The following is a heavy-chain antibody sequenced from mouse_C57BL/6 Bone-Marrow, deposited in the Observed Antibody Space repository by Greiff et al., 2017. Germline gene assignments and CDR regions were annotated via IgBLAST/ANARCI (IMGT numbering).Heavy chain of an antibody. CDR1: GYAFSSSW. CDR3: AVNLPGFAY. D-gene: IGHD2-1*01. J-gene: IGHJ3*01. Sequence: QVQLQQSGPELVKPGASVKISCKASGYAFSSSWMNWVKQRPGKGLEWIGRIYPGDGDTNYNGKFKGKAKLTADKSSSTAYMQLISLTSTDSAVYFCAVNLPGFAYWGQGTLVTVSA. CDR2: IYPGDGDT. V-gene: IGHV1-82*01.